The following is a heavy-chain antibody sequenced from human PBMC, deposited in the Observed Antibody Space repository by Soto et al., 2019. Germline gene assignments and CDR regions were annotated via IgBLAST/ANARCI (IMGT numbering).Heavy chain of an antibody. CDR2: ISAYNGNT. V-gene: IGHV1-18*01. CDR3: ARDDSSDNTRDY. CDR1: GYTFTSYG. Sequence: ASVKVSCKASGYTFTSYGISWVRQAPGQGLEWMGWISAYNGNTNYAQKLQGRATMTTDTSTSTAYMELRSLRSDDTAVYYCARDDSSDNTRDYWGQGTLVTVSS. J-gene: IGHJ4*02. D-gene: IGHD3-22*01.